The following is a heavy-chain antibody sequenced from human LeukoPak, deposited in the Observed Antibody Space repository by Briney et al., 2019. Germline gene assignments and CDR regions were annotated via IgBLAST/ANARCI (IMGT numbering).Heavy chain of an antibody. D-gene: IGHD1-26*01. Sequence: SVKVSCKASGGTFSDYVISWVRQAPGQGLEWMGRIIPILGIANYAQKFQGRVTITADKSTSTAYMELSSLRSEDTAVYYCARVGGGSYPGYVYWGQGTLVTVSS. J-gene: IGHJ4*02. CDR1: GGTFSDYV. CDR2: IIPILGIA. V-gene: IGHV1-69*04. CDR3: ARVGGGSYPGYVY.